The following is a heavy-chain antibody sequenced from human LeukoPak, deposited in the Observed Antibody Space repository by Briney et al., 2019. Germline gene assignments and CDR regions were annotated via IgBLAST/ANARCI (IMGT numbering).Heavy chain of an antibody. CDR1: GFTFSSYA. V-gene: IGHV3-23*01. J-gene: IGHJ4*02. CDR3: AKGGIYGSGREYPSFIDY. Sequence: PGGSLRLSCAASGFTFSSYAMSWVRQAPGKGLEWVSAISGSGGSTYYADSVKGRFTISRDNSKNTLYLQMNSLRAENTAVYYCAKGGIYGSGREYPSFIDYWGQGTLVTVSS. CDR2: ISGSGGST. D-gene: IGHD3-10*01.